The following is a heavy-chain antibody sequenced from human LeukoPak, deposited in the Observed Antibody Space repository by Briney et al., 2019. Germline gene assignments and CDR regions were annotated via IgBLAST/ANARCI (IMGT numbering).Heavy chain of an antibody. CDR3: TKTTVTRENWFDP. V-gene: IGHV3-23*01. CDR2: ISGSGGST. D-gene: IGHD4-17*01. J-gene: IGHJ5*02. Sequence: QAGGSLRLSCAASGFAFSSYAMSWVRQAPGKGLEWVSAISGSGGSTYYADSVKGRFTISRDNSKNTLYLQMNSLRAEDTAVYYCTKTTVTRENWFDPWGQGTLVTVSS. CDR1: GFAFSSYA.